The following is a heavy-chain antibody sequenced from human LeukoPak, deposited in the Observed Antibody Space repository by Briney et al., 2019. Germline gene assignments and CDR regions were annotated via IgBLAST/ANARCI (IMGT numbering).Heavy chain of an antibody. CDR1: GGSISSGDYY. CDR2: IYYSGST. CDR3: ASSIVVVPAAMDYYYMDV. J-gene: IGHJ6*03. Sequence: SQTLSLTGTVSGGSISSGDYYWSWIRQPPGKGLEWIGYIYYSGSTYYNPSLKSRVTISVDTSKNQFSLKLSSVTAADTAVYYCASSIVVVPAAMDYYYMDVWGKGTTVTISS. D-gene: IGHD2-2*01. V-gene: IGHV4-30-4*08.